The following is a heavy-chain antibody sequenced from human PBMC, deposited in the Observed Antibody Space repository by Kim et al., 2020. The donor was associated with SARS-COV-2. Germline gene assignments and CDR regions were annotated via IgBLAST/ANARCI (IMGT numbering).Heavy chain of an antibody. CDR1: GGSISSGGYY. V-gene: IGHV4-31*03. CDR2: IYYSGST. Sequence: SETLSLTCTVSGGSISSGGYYWSWIRQHPGKGLEWIGYIYYSGSTYYNPSLKSRVTISVDTSKNQFSLKLSSVTAADTAVDYCARAMGITIFGVVIVNWFDPWGQETRLTVPS. CDR3: ARAMGITIFGVVIVNWFDP. J-gene: IGHJ5*02. D-gene: IGHD3-3*01.